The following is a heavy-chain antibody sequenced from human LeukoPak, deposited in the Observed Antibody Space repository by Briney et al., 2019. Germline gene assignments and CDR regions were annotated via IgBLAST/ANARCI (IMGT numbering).Heavy chain of an antibody. Sequence: HTGGSLRLSCAASGFTFSNYAMSWVRQAPGKGLEWVSVISGSGGSTDYADSVKGRFTISRDNSKNTLYLQMDSLRAEDTAVYYCARVPLTYCGGDCPPEFGMDVWGQGTTVTVSS. V-gene: IGHV3-23*01. D-gene: IGHD2-21*02. CDR1: GFTFSNYA. CDR3: ARVPLTYCGGDCPPEFGMDV. CDR2: ISGSGGST. J-gene: IGHJ6*02.